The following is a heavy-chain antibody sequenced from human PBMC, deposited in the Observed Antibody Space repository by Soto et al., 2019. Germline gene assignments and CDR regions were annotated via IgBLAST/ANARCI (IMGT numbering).Heavy chain of an antibody. CDR1: GYTFTSYG. J-gene: IGHJ6*02. CDR2: ISAYNGNT. V-gene: IGHV1-18*04. D-gene: IGHD3-22*01. Sequence: QVQLVQSGAEVKKPGASVKVSCKASGYTFTSYGISWVRQAPGQGLEWMGWISAYNGNTNYAQKLQGRVIMTTGTGTSTAYMELRSVRSDDAAVYYGGRFTYYYDSSGRAYYYWYGMDVWGQGTTV. CDR3: GRFTYYYDSSGRAYYYWYGMDV.